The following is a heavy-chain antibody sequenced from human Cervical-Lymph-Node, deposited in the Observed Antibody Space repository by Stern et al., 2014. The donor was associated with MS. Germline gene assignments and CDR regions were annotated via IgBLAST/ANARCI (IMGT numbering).Heavy chain of an antibody. CDR3: AREVAYLVGASAGMDV. Sequence: QLVQSGSELKKPGASVKVSCKASGYTFTSYAMNWVRQAPCQWLEWMGLFNTNSGNTTSGPGFTGRFVFYLATYHSTPYLNISSLKADDTAVYYCAREVAYLVGASAGMDVWGQGTTVTVSS. J-gene: IGHJ6*02. CDR1: GYTFTSYA. V-gene: IGHV7-4-1*02. CDR2: FNTNSGNT. D-gene: IGHD1-26*01.